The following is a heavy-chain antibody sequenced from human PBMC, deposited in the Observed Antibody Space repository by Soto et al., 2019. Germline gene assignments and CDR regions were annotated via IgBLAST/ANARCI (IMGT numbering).Heavy chain of an antibody. CDR2: ISDSGSRM. V-gene: IGHV3-48*01. CDR1: GFTLGGYS. J-gene: IGHJ4*02. CDR3: APQGVGATGYLY. D-gene: IGHD1-26*01. Sequence: EVQLVESGGGLVQPGGSLRLSCVVSGFTLGGYSMNWVRQAPGKGLEWVSYISDSGSRMYYADSVKGRFTISRDSAKNSLYLQMHSLRAEDTAVYYCAPQGVGATGYLYWGQGTLVTVSS.